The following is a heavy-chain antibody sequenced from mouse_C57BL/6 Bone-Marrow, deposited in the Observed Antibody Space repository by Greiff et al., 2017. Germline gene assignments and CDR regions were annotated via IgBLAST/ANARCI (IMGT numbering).Heavy chain of an antibody. CDR3: ARVNYGSSSWVAY. CDR1: GFTFTDYY. V-gene: IGHV7-3*01. D-gene: IGHD1-1*01. CDR2: IRNKANGYTT. Sequence: DVQLVESGGGLVQPGGSLSLSCAASGFTFTDYYMSWVRQPPGKALEWLGFIRNKANGYTTAYSASVKGRFTISRDNSQSILYLQMNALRAEDSVTYYWARVNYGSSSWVAYWGQGTLVTVSA. J-gene: IGHJ3*01.